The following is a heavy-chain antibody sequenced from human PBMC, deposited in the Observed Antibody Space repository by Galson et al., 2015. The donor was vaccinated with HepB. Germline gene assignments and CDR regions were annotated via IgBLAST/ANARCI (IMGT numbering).Heavy chain of an antibody. D-gene: IGHD2-2*01. Sequence: SVKVSCKASGYTFTSYGISWVRQAPGQGLEWMGWISAYNGNTNYAQKLQGRVTMTTDTSTSTAYMELRSLRSDDTAVYYCARRYCSSTSRYAFYFDYWGQGTLVTVSS. J-gene: IGHJ4*02. V-gene: IGHV1-18*01. CDR2: ISAYNGNT. CDR1: GYTFTSYG. CDR3: ARRYCSSTSRYAFYFDY.